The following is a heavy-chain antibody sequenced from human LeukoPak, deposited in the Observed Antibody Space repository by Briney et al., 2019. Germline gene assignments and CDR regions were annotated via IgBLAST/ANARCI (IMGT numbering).Heavy chain of an antibody. CDR3: AKSHPPTVTTEEGEYLQH. J-gene: IGHJ1*01. CDR1: GFTFSSYG. D-gene: IGHD4-17*01. CDR2: IYSGGST. V-gene: IGHV3-NL1*01. Sequence: PGRSLRLSCVASGFTFSSYGMHWVRQAPGKGLEWVSVIYSGGSTYYADSVKGRFTIYRDNFKNTVYLQMNSLRAEEAAVYYCAKSHPPTVTTEEGEYLQHWGQGTLVTVSS.